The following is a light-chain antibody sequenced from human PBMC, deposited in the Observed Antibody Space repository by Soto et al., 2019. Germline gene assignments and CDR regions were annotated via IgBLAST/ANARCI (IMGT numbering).Light chain of an antibody. CDR1: SSDVGGYNY. CDR3: SSYTSSSIYV. Sequence: QSVLTQPRSVSGSPGQSVTISCTGTSSDVGGYNYVSWYQQHPGKAPKLMIYDVSNRPSGVSNRFSGSKSGNTASLTISGLQAEDEADYYCSSYTSSSIYVFGTGTKVTVL. CDR2: DVS. J-gene: IGLJ1*01. V-gene: IGLV2-14*01.